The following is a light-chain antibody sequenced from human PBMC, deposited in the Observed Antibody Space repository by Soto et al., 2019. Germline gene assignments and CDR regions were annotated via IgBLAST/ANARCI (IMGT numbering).Light chain of an antibody. CDR1: QGISTY. CDR2: AAS. J-gene: IGKJ5*01. V-gene: IGKV1-39*01. Sequence: DLQMPPSXSSLSSSVGDRVPITGLASQGISTYLNWYQQKPGKAPKLLIYAASSLQSGVPSRFSGSGSETDFTLSIRSLQPEDLATYSCKKSYSTTWTVGHGTRLEL. CDR3: KKSYSTTWT.